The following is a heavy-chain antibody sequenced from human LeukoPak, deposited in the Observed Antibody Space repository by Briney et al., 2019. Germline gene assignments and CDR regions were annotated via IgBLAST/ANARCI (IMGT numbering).Heavy chain of an antibody. CDR2: ISGSGGST. Sequence: GGSLGLSCAASGFTFSTYAMSWVRQAPGRGLEWVSAISGSGGSTFYADSVKGRFTISRDNSKNTLYLQMNSLRAEDTAVYYCAKDGGRLPYYGMDVWGQGTTVTVSS. J-gene: IGHJ6*02. CDR3: AKDGGRLPYYGMDV. D-gene: IGHD6-19*01. CDR1: GFTFSTYA. V-gene: IGHV3-23*01.